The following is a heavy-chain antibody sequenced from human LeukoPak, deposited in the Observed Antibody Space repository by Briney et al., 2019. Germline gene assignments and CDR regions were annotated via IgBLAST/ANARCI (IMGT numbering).Heavy chain of an antibody. J-gene: IGHJ3*02. CDR2: ISGSGDNT. Sequence: PGRSLRLSCTASGFTFGDYAMSWVRQAPGRGLEWVSAISGSGDNTYYADSAKRRFTIPRDNSKNTLYLQMNSLRVDDTAVYYCAKAEDSGYSSIFFDIWGQGTMVTVSS. CDR1: GFTFGDYA. CDR3: AKAEDSGYSSIFFDI. D-gene: IGHD5-12*01. V-gene: IGHV3-23*01.